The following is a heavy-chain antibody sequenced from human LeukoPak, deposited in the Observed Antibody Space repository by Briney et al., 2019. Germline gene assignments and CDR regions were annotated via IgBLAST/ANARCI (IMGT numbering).Heavy chain of an antibody. CDR2: IIPIFGTA. Sequence: SVKVSCKASGGTFNSYAISWVRQAPGQGLEWMGGIIPIFGTANYAQKFQGRVTITADESTSTAYMELSSLRSEDTAVYYCARGNSVLMVYAPGYWGQGTLVTVSS. CDR3: ARGNSVLMVYAPGY. D-gene: IGHD2-8*01. J-gene: IGHJ4*02. V-gene: IGHV1-69*13. CDR1: GGTFNSYA.